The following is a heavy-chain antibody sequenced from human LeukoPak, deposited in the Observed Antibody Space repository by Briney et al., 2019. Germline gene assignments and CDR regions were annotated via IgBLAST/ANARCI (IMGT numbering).Heavy chain of an antibody. J-gene: IGHJ4*02. Sequence: PGGSLRLSCAASGFTFSSYGMHWVRQAPGKGLEWVAFIRYDGSNKYYADSVKGRFTISRDNSKNTLYLQMNSLRAEDTAVYYCAKDWEYSGSYRPPHDYWGQGTLVTVSS. CDR1: GFTFSSYG. CDR3: AKDWEYSGSYRPPHDY. V-gene: IGHV3-30*02. CDR2: IRYDGSNK. D-gene: IGHD1-26*01.